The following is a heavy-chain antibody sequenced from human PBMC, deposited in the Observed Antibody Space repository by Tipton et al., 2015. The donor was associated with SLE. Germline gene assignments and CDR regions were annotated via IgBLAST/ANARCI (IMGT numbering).Heavy chain of an antibody. CDR1: GGSISSSSYY. CDR3: ARHPAGAGWYFDL. Sequence: TLSLTCTVSGGSISSSSYYWGWIRQPPGKGLEWIGSIYYSGSTYYNPSLKSRVTISVDTSKNQFSLKLSSVTAADTAVYYCARHPAGAGWYFDLWGRGTLVTGSS. CDR2: IYYSGST. V-gene: IGHV4-39*01. D-gene: IGHD6-19*01. J-gene: IGHJ2*01.